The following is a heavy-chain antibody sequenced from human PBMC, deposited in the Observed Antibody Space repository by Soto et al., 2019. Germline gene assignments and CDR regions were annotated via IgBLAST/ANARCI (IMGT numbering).Heavy chain of an antibody. CDR1: GASISGFY. Sequence: SETLSLTCTVSGASISGFYWSWIRKSAGKGLEWIGRIYATGTTDYNPSLKSRVMMSVGTSKKQFSLKLRSVTAADTAVYYCVRDGTKTLRDWFDPWGQGISVTVSS. J-gene: IGHJ5*02. D-gene: IGHD1-1*01. CDR2: IYATGTT. V-gene: IGHV4-4*07. CDR3: VRDGTKTLRDWFDP.